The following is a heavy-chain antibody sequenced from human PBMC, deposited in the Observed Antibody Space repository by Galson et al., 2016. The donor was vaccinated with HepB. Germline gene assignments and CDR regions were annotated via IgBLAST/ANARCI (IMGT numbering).Heavy chain of an antibody. V-gene: IGHV3-23*01. J-gene: IGHJ4*02. Sequence: SLRLSCAASGFTFSSHAMSWVRQAPGKGLEWVTGISGSGGSTYYGDSVKGRFTISRDNSKNTLYLQMNSLRAEDTAVYYCAKVSVWYGIGHGSFDYWGQGTLVTVSS. CDR1: GFTFSSHA. D-gene: IGHD3-16*01. CDR2: ISGSGGST. CDR3: AKVSVWYGIGHGSFDY.